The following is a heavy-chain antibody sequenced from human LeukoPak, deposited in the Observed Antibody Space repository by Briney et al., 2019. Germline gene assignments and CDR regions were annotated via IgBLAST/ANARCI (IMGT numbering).Heavy chain of an antibody. J-gene: IGHJ5*02. Sequence: PGGSLRLSCAASGFTFSSYAMHWVRQAPGKGLEWVAVISYDGSNKYYADSVKGRFTISRDNSKNTLYLQMNSLRAEDTAVYYCASSGVAAEEFDPWGQGTLVTVSS. CDR1: GFTFSSYA. CDR3: ASSGVAAEEFDP. V-gene: IGHV3-30*04. CDR2: ISYDGSNK. D-gene: IGHD2-8*01.